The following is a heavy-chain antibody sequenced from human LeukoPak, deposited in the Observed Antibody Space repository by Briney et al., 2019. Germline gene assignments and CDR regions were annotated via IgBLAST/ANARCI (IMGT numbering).Heavy chain of an antibody. Sequence: GASVKVSCKASGYTFTNYGISWVRQAPGQGLEWMGWISAYNGNTHYAQKFQGRVTMTTDTSTSTAYMELRSLGSDDMAVYYCARGRSHGDGSGSYYDYFDYWGQGTLVTVSS. CDR3: ARGRSHGDGSGSYYDYFDY. D-gene: IGHD3-10*01. J-gene: IGHJ4*02. V-gene: IGHV1-18*03. CDR2: ISAYNGNT. CDR1: GYTFTNYG.